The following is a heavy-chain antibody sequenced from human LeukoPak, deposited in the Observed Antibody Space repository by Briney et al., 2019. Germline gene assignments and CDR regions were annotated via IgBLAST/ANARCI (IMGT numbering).Heavy chain of an antibody. Sequence: PGGSLRLSCAASGFTFSSYGMHWVRQAPGKGLEWVAFIRYDGSNKYYADSVKGRFTISRDNSKNTLYLQMNSLRAEDTAVYYCARAGSIAVAGFDYWGQGTLVTVSS. D-gene: IGHD6-19*01. CDR3: ARAGSIAVAGFDY. J-gene: IGHJ4*02. V-gene: IGHV3-30*02. CDR1: GFTFSSYG. CDR2: IRYDGSNK.